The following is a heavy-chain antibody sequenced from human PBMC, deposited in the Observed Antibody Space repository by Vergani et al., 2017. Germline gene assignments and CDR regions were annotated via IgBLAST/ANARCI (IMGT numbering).Heavy chain of an antibody. J-gene: IGHJ5*02. CDR1: GYIFKNYY. CDR3: ARSIGYCAGATCRAYYFDH. Sequence: VQLVQSGAEVRKPGASVTVSCTASGYIFKNYYIHWLRRAPGQAFEWMGILNPTTGHTTSAHKFMGRVDITRDPSTDTSTRTVQMTLSSLRSEDTAVYYCARSIGYCAGATCRAYYFDHWGQGTRVTVSS. D-gene: IGHD2-21*01. CDR2: LNPTTGHT. V-gene: IGHV1-46*02.